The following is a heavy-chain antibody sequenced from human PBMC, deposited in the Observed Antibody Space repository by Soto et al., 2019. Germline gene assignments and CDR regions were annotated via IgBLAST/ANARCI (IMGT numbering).Heavy chain of an antibody. CDR2: INAGNGNT. J-gene: IGHJ4*02. CDR3: ARAVAVPAEFDY. CDR1: GYTFTGYA. V-gene: IGHV1-3*05. D-gene: IGHD6-19*01. Sequence: QVQLVQSGAEEKKPGASVKVSCKASGYTFTGYAMHWVRQAPGQRLEWMGWINAGNGNTKYSQKSQGRVTITRDTSASTGYMELSSLRSEDTAVYYCARAVAVPAEFDYWGQGTLVTVSS.